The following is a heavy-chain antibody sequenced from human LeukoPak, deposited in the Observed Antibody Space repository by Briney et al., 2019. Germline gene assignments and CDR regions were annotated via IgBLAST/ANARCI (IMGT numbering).Heavy chain of an antibody. Sequence: GASVKVSCKASGGTFSSYAISWVRQAPGQGLEWMGRIIPIFGTANYAQKFQGRVTITTDESTSTAYMELSSLRSEDTAVYCCARHRPGGSPWPPDYYYYMDVWGKGTTVTVSS. CDR2: IIPIFGTA. CDR3: ARHRPGGSPWPPDYYYYMDV. CDR1: GGTFSSYA. D-gene: IGHD3-16*01. J-gene: IGHJ6*03. V-gene: IGHV1-69*05.